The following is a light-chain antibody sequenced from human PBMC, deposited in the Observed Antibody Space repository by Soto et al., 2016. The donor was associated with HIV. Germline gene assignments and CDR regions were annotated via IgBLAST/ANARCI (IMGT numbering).Light chain of an antibody. V-gene: IGKV1-6*01. CDR1: QDIKND. CDR3: QQSYSAPLT. CDR2: AAS. J-gene: IGKJ4*01. Sequence: AIQMTQSPSSLSASVGDRVTITCRASQDIKNDLGWYQQKPGKAPKVLIYAASSLQSGVPSRFSGSGFGTDFTLTISSLQPEDFATYYCQQSYSAPLTFGGGTKVEIK.